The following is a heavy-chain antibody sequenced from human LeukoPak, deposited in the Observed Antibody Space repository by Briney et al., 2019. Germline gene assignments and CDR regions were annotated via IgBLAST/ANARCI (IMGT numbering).Heavy chain of an antibody. CDR1: GFTFRSYS. V-gene: IGHV3-21*01. J-gene: IGHJ4*02. CDR2: ISSSSSYI. D-gene: IGHD5-18*01. Sequence: GGSLRLSCAASGFTFRSYSMNWVRQAPGKGLEWVSSISSSSSYIYYADSVKGRFTTSRDNAKNSLYLQMNSLRAEDTAVYYCARENGYSYGLALDYWGQGTLVTVSS. CDR3: ARENGYSYGLALDY.